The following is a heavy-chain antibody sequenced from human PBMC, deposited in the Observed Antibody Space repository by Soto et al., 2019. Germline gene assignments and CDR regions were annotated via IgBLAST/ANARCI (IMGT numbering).Heavy chain of an antibody. J-gene: IGHJ5*02. V-gene: IGHV5-51*01. D-gene: IGHD3-3*01. CDR1: GYSFTSYW. CDR2: ILPGDSDT. Sequence: RGESLKISCKSSGYSFTSYWIGWVRQMPGKGLEWMGNILPGDSDTRYSASFQGQVTISADKSISTAYLQWSSLKASDTAMYYCARVGREDWLDPWGQGTLVTVSS. CDR3: ARVGREDWLDP.